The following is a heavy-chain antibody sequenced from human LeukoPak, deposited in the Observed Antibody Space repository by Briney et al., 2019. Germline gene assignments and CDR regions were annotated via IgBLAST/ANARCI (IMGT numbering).Heavy chain of an antibody. D-gene: IGHD6-13*01. CDR3: AREGPKKTAAGGAQADY. CDR1: GGSISSGDYY. V-gene: IGHV4-30-4*01. CDR2: IYYSGST. J-gene: IGHJ4*02. Sequence: PSETLSLTCTVSGGSISSGDYYWSWIRQLPGKGLEWIGYIYYSGSTYYNPSLKSRVTISVDTPKNQFSLKLSSVTAADTAVYYCAREGPKKTAAGGAQADYWGQGTLVTVSS.